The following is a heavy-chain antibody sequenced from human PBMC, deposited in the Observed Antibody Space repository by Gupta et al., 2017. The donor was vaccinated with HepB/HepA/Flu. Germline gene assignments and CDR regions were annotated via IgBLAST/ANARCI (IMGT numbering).Heavy chain of an antibody. V-gene: IGHV3-33*01. CDR3: ARGHPNLDY. CDR2: IWYDGRKK. CDR1: GFTFSSYG. J-gene: IGHJ4*02. Sequence: QVQLVESGGGVVQPGRSLRLSCAAPGFTFSSYGMHWVRQAPGKGLEWVAVIWYDGRKKDDADSVKGRFTISRDNSKNTMYMKMNSLRAEDTAVYYCARGHPNLDYWGQGTLVTVYS.